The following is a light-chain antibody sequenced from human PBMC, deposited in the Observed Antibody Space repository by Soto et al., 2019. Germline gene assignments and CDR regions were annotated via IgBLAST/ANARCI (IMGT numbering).Light chain of an antibody. CDR2: GAS. V-gene: IGKV3-15*01. CDR1: QSVSRN. CDR3: QRCNNWPPYA. Sequence: EIVMTQSPATLSVSPGETPPPSPRASQSVSRNLAWYQQTPGQAPRLLIYGASTRATGIPARFSGSGSGTEFTLRGSGVECEEFAVDYWQRCNNWPPYAFGQGTKLEIK. J-gene: IGKJ2*01.